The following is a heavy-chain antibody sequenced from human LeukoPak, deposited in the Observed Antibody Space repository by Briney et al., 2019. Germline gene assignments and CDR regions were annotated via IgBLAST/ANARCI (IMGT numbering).Heavy chain of an antibody. CDR3: ARVVLSRGERDY. Sequence: GGSLRLSCAASGFTFDDYGMSWVRQAPGKGLEWVSGINWNGGSTSYADSVKGRFTISRDNAKNSLFLQMNSLRAEDTAVYCCARVVLSRGERDYWGQGTLVTVSS. V-gene: IGHV3-20*04. J-gene: IGHJ4*02. CDR1: GFTFDDYG. D-gene: IGHD5-24*01. CDR2: INWNGGST.